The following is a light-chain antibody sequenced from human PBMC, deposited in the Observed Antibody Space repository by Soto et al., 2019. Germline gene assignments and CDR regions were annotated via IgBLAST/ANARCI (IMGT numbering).Light chain of an antibody. Sequence: QSVLTQPASVSGSPGQSITISCTGTSSDVGSYNYVSWYQQHPGKAPKLMIYDVSNRPSGVSNRFSGSKSGNTASLTISGLQDEDEADYYCSSYTSSSTLVFGGGTKLTVL. CDR2: DVS. CDR3: SSYTSSSTLV. V-gene: IGLV2-14*03. CDR1: SSDVGSYNY. J-gene: IGLJ2*01.